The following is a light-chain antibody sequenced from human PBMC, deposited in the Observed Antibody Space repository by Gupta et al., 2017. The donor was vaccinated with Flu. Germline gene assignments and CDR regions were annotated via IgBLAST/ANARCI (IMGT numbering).Light chain of an antibody. V-gene: IGKV2-30*01. CDR1: QALVYSDGSIY. Sequence: DVTVNPSPLFLLVILGQAAASSCNTSQALVYSDGSIYFNWFQQRPGQSPRRLLYNVSNRDSGVPDRFSGSGSGSHFTLKISGVEAEDVGIYYCMQATYWPRTFGQGTRVEI. CDR3: MQATYWPRT. CDR2: NVS. J-gene: IGKJ1*01.